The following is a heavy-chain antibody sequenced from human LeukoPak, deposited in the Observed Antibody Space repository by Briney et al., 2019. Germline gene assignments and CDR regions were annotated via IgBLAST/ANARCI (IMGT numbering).Heavy chain of an antibody. V-gene: IGHV1-46*01. CDR2: INPSGRST. CDR3: ARADSGGDSSGYNWFDP. Sequence: GASVKVSCKASGYTFTSNYMHWVRQAPGQGLEWMGIINPSGRSTSYAQKFQGRVTMTRDTSTSTVYMELSSLRSEDTAVYYCARADSGGDSSGYNWFDPWGQGTLVTVSS. J-gene: IGHJ5*02. CDR1: GYTFTSNY. D-gene: IGHD3-22*01.